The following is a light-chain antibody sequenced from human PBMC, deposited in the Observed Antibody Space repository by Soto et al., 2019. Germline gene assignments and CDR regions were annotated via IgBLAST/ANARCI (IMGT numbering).Light chain of an antibody. Sequence: DVVMTQSPLSLPVTLGQPASISCRSSQSLVYVNGDTYLDWFQHRPGESPRRLIYKVSNRDSGVPDRFSGSGSGPDFTLKISRVEAEDVGVYSCMQGTHWPYTFGHGTKLEIK. CDR3: MQGTHWPYT. J-gene: IGKJ2*01. CDR1: QSLVYVNGDTY. V-gene: IGKV2-30*01. CDR2: KVS.